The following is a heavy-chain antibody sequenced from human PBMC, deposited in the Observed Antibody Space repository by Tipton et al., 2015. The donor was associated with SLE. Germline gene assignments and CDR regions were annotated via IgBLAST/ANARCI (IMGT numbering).Heavy chain of an antibody. CDR3: ARGEMTMVQGVIWDDAFDI. V-gene: IGHV4-59*01. J-gene: IGHJ3*02. Sequence: TLSLTCTVSGGSISSYYWSWIRQPPGKGLEWIGYIYYSGSTNYNPSLKSRVTISVDTSKNQFSLKLSSVTAADTAVYYCARGEMTMVQGVIWDDAFDIWGQGTMVTVSS. CDR1: GGSISSYY. CDR2: IYYSGST. D-gene: IGHD3-10*01.